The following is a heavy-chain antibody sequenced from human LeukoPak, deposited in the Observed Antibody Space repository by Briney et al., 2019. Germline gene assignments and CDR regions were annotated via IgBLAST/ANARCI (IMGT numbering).Heavy chain of an antibody. D-gene: IGHD3-10*01. J-gene: IGHJ6*04. Sequence: GESLKIPCRGSGYSFTSYWIGWGRQVPGKGLEWVGIIYPGESDTIYSPSCEGQVTISADKSISSAYLQSSSLEASDAAMYYCAIRGDLYGMDVWGKGTTVTVCS. CDR3: AIRGDLYGMDV. V-gene: IGHV5-51*01. CDR2: IYPGESDT. CDR1: GYSFTSYW.